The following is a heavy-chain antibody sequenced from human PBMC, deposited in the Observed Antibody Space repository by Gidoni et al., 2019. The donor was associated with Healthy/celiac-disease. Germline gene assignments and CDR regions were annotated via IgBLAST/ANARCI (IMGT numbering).Heavy chain of an antibody. CDR1: GGSFSGYY. CDR3: ARGSKKYSSSPRKYDY. CDR2: INHSGST. V-gene: IGHV4-34*01. J-gene: IGHJ4*02. Sequence: QVQLQQWGAGLLKPSETLSLTCAVYGGSFSGYYWSWIRQPPGKGLEWIGEINHSGSTNYNPSLKSRVTISVDTSKNQFSLKLSSVTAADTAVYYCARGSKKYSSSPRKYDYWGQGTLVTVSS. D-gene: IGHD6-6*01.